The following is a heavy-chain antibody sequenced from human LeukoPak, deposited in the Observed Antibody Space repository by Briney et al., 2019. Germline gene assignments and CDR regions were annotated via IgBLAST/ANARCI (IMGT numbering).Heavy chain of an antibody. CDR2: IYTSGST. J-gene: IGHJ3*02. V-gene: IGHV4-4*07. CDR3: ARDWGSSSWYSDAFDI. D-gene: IGHD6-13*01. Sequence: SETLSLTCTVSGGLISSYYWRWIRQRAGKGLEWIGRIYTSGSTNYNPSLKSRVTMSVDTSKNQFSLKLSSVTAADTAVYYCARDWGSSSWYSDAFDIWGQGTMVTVSS. CDR1: GGLISSYY.